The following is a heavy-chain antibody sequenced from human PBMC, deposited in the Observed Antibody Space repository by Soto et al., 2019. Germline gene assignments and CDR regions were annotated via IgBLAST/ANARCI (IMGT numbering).Heavy chain of an antibody. J-gene: IGHJ6*02. V-gene: IGHV1-69*12. CDR1: GGTFSSYA. D-gene: IGHD1-20*01. CDR3: ARSITGTVSYYYGMDV. Sequence: QVQLVQSWAEVKKPGSSVKVSCKASGGTFSSYAISWVRQAPGQGLEWMGGIIPIFGTANYAQKFQGRVTITADESTSTAYMELSSLRSEDTAVYYCARSITGTVSYYYGMDVWGQGTTVTVSS. CDR2: IIPIFGTA.